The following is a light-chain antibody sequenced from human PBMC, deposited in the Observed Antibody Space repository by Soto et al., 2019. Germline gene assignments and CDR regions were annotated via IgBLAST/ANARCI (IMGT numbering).Light chain of an antibody. Sequence: DIVMTQSPLSLPVTPGEPASISCRSSQSLLHSNGYNYLDWYLQKAGQSPQLLIYLGSNRASGVTDRFSGSGSGTDFTLKISRVEAEDVGVYYCMQALQTPITFGQGTRLEIK. CDR3: MQALQTPIT. CDR1: QSLLHSNGYNY. V-gene: IGKV2-28*01. J-gene: IGKJ5*01. CDR2: LGS.